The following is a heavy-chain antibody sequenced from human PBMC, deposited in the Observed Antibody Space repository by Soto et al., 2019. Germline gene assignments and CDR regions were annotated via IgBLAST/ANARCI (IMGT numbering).Heavy chain of an antibody. CDR2: IYHSGST. CDR3: ARGGPHNWNYRKGWFDP. D-gene: IGHD1-7*01. CDR1: GGSISSSNW. J-gene: IGHJ5*02. V-gene: IGHV4-4*02. Sequence: SSETLSLTCAVSGGSISSSNWWSWVRQPPGKGLEWIGEIYHSGSTNYNPSLKSRVTISVDKSKNQFSLKLSSVTAADTAVYYCARGGPHNWNYRKGWFDPWGQGTLVTVSS.